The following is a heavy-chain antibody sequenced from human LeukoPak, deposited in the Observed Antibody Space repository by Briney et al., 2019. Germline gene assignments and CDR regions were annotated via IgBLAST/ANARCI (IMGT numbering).Heavy chain of an antibody. J-gene: IGHJ4*02. V-gene: IGHV3-21*01. D-gene: IGHD3-10*01. Sequence: GGSLRLSCAASGFTFSSYSMNWVRQAPGKGLEWVSSISSSSSYTYYADSVKGRFTISRDNAKNSLYLQMNSLRAEDTAVYYCARLSLTMVRGAPIDYWGQGTLVTVSS. CDR2: ISSSSSYT. CDR1: GFTFSSYS. CDR3: ARLSLTMVRGAPIDY.